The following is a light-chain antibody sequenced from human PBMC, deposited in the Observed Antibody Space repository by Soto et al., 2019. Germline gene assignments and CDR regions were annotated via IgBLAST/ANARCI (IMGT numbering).Light chain of an antibody. CDR2: GSS. Sequence: QSVLTQPPSVSGAPGQRVTISCTGGTSNIGTNYDVHWYQQFPGTAPNLLIYGSSNRPSGVPDRFSGSKAGTSASLAITGLRAEDEAVYYCQSYDSSLSGFVVFGGGTKLTVL. V-gene: IGLV1-40*01. J-gene: IGLJ2*01. CDR1: TSNIGTNYD. CDR3: QSYDSSLSGFVV.